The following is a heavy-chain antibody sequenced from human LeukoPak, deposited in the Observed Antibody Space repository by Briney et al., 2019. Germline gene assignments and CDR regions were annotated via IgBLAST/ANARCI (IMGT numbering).Heavy chain of an antibody. CDR3: ARMRLGQYYMDV. J-gene: IGHJ6*03. Sequence: GGSLRLSCAASGLTFSSYAMSWVRQAPGKGVEWVSAIGTAGDTYYPGSVKGRFTISRENAENSLYLQMNSLRAGDTAVYYCARMRLGQYYMDVWGKGTTVTISS. V-gene: IGHV3-13*01. CDR2: IGTAGDT. CDR1: GLTFSSYA. D-gene: IGHD4-11*01.